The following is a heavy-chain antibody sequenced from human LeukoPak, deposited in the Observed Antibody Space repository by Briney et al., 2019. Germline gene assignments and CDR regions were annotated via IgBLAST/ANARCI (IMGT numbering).Heavy chain of an antibody. CDR2: IYNSGNT. D-gene: IGHD3-22*01. CDR1: GGSISSGDYS. CDR3: ARTAYDSSDFYRFDY. V-gene: IGHV4-30-4*07. J-gene: IGHJ4*02. Sequence: PSETLSLTCAVSGGSISSGDYSWSWIRQPPGEGLEWIGFIYNSGNTYYNPSLKSRVTLSVDTSKNQFSLNLSSMTAADTAVYYCARTAYDSSDFYRFDYWGQGTLVTVSS.